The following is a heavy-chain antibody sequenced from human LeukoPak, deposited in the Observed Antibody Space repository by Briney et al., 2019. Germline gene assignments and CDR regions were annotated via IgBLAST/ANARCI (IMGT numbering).Heavy chain of an antibody. CDR3: ARYLGGRNAFDI. CDR1: GFTFSGYG. D-gene: IGHD3-16*01. CDR2: IWYDGSKT. Sequence: QPGRSLRLSCVASGFTFSGYGMHWVRQAPGKGLEWVAVIWYDGSKTYYADSVKGRFTISRDNSKDTLYLQMSSLRVEDTAAYYCARYLGGRNAFDIWGQGTTVTVSS. V-gene: IGHV3-33*01. J-gene: IGHJ3*02.